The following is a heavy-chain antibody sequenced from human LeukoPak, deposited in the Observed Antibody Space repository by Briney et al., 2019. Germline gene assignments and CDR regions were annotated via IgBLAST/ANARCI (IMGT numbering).Heavy chain of an antibody. CDR3: ARKHPKDYGEHYYYYGMDV. CDR2: IIPILGIA. Sequence: GASVKVSCKASGGTFSSYTISWVRQAPGQGLEWMGRIIPILGIANYAQKFQGRVTITADKSTSTAYMELSSLRSEDTAVYYCARKHPKDYGEHYYYYGMDVWGQGTTVTVSS. V-gene: IGHV1-69*02. D-gene: IGHD4-17*01. J-gene: IGHJ6*02. CDR1: GGTFSSYT.